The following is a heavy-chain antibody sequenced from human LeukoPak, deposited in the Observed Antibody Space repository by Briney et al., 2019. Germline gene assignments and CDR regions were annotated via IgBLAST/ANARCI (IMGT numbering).Heavy chain of an antibody. CDR2: IKSKTDGGTT. Sequence: GGSLRLSCAASGFTLSNVWMRWVRQAPGKGLEWVGRIKSKTDGGTTDYPAPVKGRFTISRDDSKNTLYLQMTSLKNEDTAVYYCATLYIGVGYWGQGTLVTVSS. V-gene: IGHV3-15*01. CDR3: ATLYIGVGY. D-gene: IGHD1-26*01. J-gene: IGHJ4*02. CDR1: GFTLSNVW.